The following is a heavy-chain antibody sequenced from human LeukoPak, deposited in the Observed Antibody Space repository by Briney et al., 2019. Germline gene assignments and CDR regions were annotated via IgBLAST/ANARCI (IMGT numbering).Heavy chain of an antibody. Sequence: GGSLRLSCAASGFTFSSYEMNWVRQAPGKGLEWVSYISSSGSTIYYADSVKGRFTISRDNAKNSLYLQMNSLRAEDTAVYYCARDLYYGSGNRYWGQGTLVTVSS. CDR1: GFTFSSYE. CDR2: ISSSGSTI. J-gene: IGHJ4*02. CDR3: ARDLYYGSGNRY. V-gene: IGHV3-48*03. D-gene: IGHD3-10*01.